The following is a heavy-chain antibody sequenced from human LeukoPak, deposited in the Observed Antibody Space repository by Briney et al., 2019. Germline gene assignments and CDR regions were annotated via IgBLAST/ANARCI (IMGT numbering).Heavy chain of an antibody. CDR3: ARDAAGTWDNWFDP. J-gene: IGHJ5*02. Sequence: SETLSLTCTVSGGSTSSYYWSWIRQPPGKGLEWIGYIYYSGSTNYNPSLKSRVTISVDTSKNQFSLKLSSVTAADTAAYYCARDAAGTWDNWFDPWGQGTLVTVSS. CDR2: IYYSGST. CDR1: GGSTSSYY. D-gene: IGHD6-13*01. V-gene: IGHV4-59*01.